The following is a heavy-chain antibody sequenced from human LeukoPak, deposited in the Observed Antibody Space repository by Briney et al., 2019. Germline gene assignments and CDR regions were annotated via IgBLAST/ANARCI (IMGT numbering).Heavy chain of an antibody. J-gene: IGHJ4*02. CDR2: ISGSGGTT. CDR3: AKVGPSTTGTTTSGFDS. CDR1: GFIFSSYA. D-gene: IGHD1-1*01. Sequence: GGSLRLFCAASGFIFSSYAMSWVRQAPGKGLEWVSVISGSGGTTYYADSVKGRFTISRDNSKNTLYLQMSSLRAEDTAVYYCAKVGPSTTGTTTSGFDSWGQGTLVTVSS. V-gene: IGHV3-23*01.